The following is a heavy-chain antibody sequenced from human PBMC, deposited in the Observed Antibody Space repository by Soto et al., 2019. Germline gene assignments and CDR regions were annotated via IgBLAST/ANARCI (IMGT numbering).Heavy chain of an antibody. CDR2: ISSGGGST. V-gene: IGHV3-74*01. J-gene: IGHJ4*02. D-gene: IGHD1-26*01. CDR3: AKDFSTSIVSPRTPPRSQRVFDY. CDR1: GFTFSSYW. Sequence: PGGSLRLSCAASGFTFSSYWMHLVRQAPGKGLVWVSRISSGGGSTNYADSVKGRFTISRDNSKNTLYLQMNSLRAEDTAVYYCAKDFSTSIVSPRTPPRSQRVFDYWGQGTLVTVSS.